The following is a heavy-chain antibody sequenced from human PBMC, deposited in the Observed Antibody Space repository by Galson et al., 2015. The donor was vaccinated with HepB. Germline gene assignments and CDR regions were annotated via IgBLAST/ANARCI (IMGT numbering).Heavy chain of an antibody. J-gene: IGHJ4*02. Sequence: SVKVSCKASGYTFTSYYMHWVRQAPGQGLEWMGIINPSGGSTSYAQRFQGRVTMTRDTSTSTVYMELSSLRSEDTAVYYCARRRGYCSSTSCYSWLDYWGQGTLVTVSS. CDR3: ARRRGYCSSTSCYSWLDY. CDR1: GYTFTSYY. CDR2: INPSGGST. D-gene: IGHD2-2*02. V-gene: IGHV1-46*01.